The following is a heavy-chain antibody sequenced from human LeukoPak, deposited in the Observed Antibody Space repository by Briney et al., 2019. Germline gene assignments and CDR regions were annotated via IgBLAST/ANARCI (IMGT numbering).Heavy chain of an antibody. CDR3: ARRLTQYDCFDP. CDR2: TYYRSKWYN. CDR1: GDSVSSNSAA. V-gene: IGHV6-1*01. J-gene: IGHJ5*02. Sequence: NPSQTLSLTCAISGDSVSSNSAAWNWIRQSPSRGLEWLGRTYYRSKWYNDYAVSVRGRITVNPDTSKNQFSLHLNSVTPEDTAVYYCARRLTQYDCFDPWGQGILVTVSS. D-gene: IGHD2-2*01.